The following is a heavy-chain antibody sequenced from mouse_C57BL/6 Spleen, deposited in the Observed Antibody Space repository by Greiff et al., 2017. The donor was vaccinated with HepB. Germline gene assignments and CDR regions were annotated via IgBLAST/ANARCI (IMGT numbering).Heavy chain of an antibody. J-gene: IGHJ2*01. V-gene: IGHV1-62-2*01. CDR2: FYPGSGSI. CDR1: GYTFTEYT. CDR3: ERDGKPKRYDDDAYFDY. Sequence: VQLQQSGAELVKPGASVKLSCKASGYTFTEYTIHWVKQRSGRGLVWIGWFYPGSGSIKYNEKFKDKATLTADRVSSTVYMALSRLTSGASAVYCCERDGKPKRYDDDAYFDYWGQGTTLTVSA. D-gene: IGHD2-4*01.